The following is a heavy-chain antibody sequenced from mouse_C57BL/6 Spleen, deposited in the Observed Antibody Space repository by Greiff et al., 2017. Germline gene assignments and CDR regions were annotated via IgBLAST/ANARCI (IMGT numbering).Heavy chain of an antibody. V-gene: IGHV3-6*01. Sequence: VQLQQSGPGLVKPSQSLSLTCSVTGYSITSGYYWNWIRQFPGNKLEWMGYISYDGSNNYNPSLKNRISITRDTSKNQFFLKLNSVTTEDTATYYCARLEDAMDYWGQGTSVTVSS. CDR1: GYSITSGYY. CDR3: ARLEDAMDY. J-gene: IGHJ4*01. CDR2: ISYDGSN.